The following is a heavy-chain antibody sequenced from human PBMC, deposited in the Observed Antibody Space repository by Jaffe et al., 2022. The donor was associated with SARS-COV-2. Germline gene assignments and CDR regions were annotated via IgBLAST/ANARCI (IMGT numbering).Heavy chain of an antibody. J-gene: IGHJ3*02. CDR2: IVVGSGNT. Sequence: QMQLVQSGPEVKKPGTSVKVSCKASGFTFTSSAVQWVRQARGQRLEWIGWIVVGSGNTNYAQKFQERVTITRDMSTSTAYMELSSLRSEDTAVYYCAADGSIFINGEGNAFDIWGQGTMVTVSS. V-gene: IGHV1-58*01. D-gene: IGHD3-9*01. CDR3: AADGSIFINGEGNAFDI. CDR1: GFTFTSSA.